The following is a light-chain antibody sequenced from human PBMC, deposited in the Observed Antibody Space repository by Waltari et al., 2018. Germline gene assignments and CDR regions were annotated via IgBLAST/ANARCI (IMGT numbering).Light chain of an antibody. V-gene: IGKV3-11*01. Sequence: EIVLTQSPATLSLSPGERATLSCRASQSVRSFLAWYQHKPGQAPRLLIYEASKRATGVPDRFSGSGSGTDFSLTISSLVPEDFAVDYCQQCDNWPPLTFGGGTKVE. CDR2: EAS. CDR3: QQCDNWPPLT. CDR1: QSVRSF. J-gene: IGKJ4*01.